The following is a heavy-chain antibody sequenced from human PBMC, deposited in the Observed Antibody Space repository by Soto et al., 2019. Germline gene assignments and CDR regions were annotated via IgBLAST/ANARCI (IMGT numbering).Heavy chain of an antibody. D-gene: IGHD3-22*01. CDR1: GFTFSSYS. J-gene: IGHJ4*02. CDR2: ISSSSSYI. Sequence: EVQLVESGGGLVKPGGSLRLSCAASGFTFSSYSMNWVRQAPGKGLEWVSSISSSSSYIYYADSVKGRFTISRDNAKNSLYLQINSLRAEDTAVYYCASELAGVSGWGQGTLVTVSS. V-gene: IGHV3-21*01. CDR3: ASELAGVSG.